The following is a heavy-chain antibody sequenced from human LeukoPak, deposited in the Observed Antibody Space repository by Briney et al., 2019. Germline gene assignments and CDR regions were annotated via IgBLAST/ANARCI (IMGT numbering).Heavy chain of an antibody. D-gene: IGHD3-16*01. CDR1: GFTFSSYA. J-gene: IGHJ6*02. Sequence: GGSLRLSCATSGFTFSSYAMGWVRQAPGKGLEWVSGISGNGGTTYYADSVKGRFTISRDNSKNTLYLQVNSLRADDTAVYYCAKGYVFDHYGMDVWGQGTTVTVSS. V-gene: IGHV3-23*01. CDR2: ISGNGGTT. CDR3: AKGYVFDHYGMDV.